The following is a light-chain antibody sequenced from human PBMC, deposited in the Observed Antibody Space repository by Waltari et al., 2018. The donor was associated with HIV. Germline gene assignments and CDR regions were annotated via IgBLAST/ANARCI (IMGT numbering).Light chain of an antibody. CDR3: CSYAGSYTWV. V-gene: IGLV2-11*01. CDR2: DVN. Sequence: QSALTQPRSVSGSPGQSVTISCTGTSSDVGTYNYVSWYQQHPGQAPKLMIYDVNKRPAGGPDRFSGSTSVNTASLTISGLQADDEADYYCCSYAGSYTWVFGGGTKLTVL. CDR1: SSDVGTYNY. J-gene: IGLJ3*02.